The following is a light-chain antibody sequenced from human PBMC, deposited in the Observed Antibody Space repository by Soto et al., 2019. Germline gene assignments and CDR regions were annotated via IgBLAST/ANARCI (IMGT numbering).Light chain of an antibody. V-gene: IGLV2-14*03. CDR3: SSYTGSSTHV. CDR2: DVS. CDR1: SSDVGAYTF. J-gene: IGLJ1*01. Sequence: QSALTQPASVSGSPGQSITISCTGTSSDVGAYTFVSWYQQHPDKVPKLMIFDVSRRPSGVSDRFSGSKSGNTASLTISGLQPEDEADYYCSSYTGSSTHVFGRGTKVTVL.